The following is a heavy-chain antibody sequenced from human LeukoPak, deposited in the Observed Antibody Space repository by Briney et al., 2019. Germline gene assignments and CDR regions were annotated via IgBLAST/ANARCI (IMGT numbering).Heavy chain of an antibody. J-gene: IGHJ2*01. CDR1: GGSIRGGTYY. Sequence: KTSETLSLTCSVSGGSIRGGTYYWGWIRQPPGKGLEWIGTIYYTGSTYYNRALKSRVTISVDTSKNQFSLKLNSVTTADTAVYYCARDRKYDWYFDLWGRGTLVTVSS. V-gene: IGHV4-39*07. D-gene: IGHD2-2*01. CDR3: ARDRKYDWYFDL. CDR2: IYYTGST.